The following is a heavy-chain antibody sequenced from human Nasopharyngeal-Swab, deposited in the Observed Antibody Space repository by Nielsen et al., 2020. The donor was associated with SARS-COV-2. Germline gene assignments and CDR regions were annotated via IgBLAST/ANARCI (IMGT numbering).Heavy chain of an antibody. V-gene: IGHV4-31*03. J-gene: IGHJ4*02. CDR3: ARSMYCSSTSCRYYFDY. Sequence: SETLSLTCTVSGGSFSSAGYFWTWIRQHPGKGLEWIGYIYYSGSTYYNPSLKRRVTISVDTSKNHFSLKLSSVPAADTAVYFCARSMYCSSTSCRYYFDYWGQGTLVTVSS. D-gene: IGHD2-2*01. CDR2: IYYSGST. CDR1: GGSFSSAGYF.